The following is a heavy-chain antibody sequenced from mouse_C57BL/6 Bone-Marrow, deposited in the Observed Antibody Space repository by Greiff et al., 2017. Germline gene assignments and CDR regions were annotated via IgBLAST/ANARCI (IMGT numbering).Heavy chain of an antibody. CDR1: GYSITSGYF. V-gene: IGHV3-6*01. Sequence: VQLQESGPGLVKPSQSLSLTCSVTGYSITSGYFWNWIRQFPGNKLEWMGYISYDGSNNYNPSLKNRISITRDTSKNQFFLKLNSVTTEDTATYYCARDDYDGYAMDYWGQGTSVTVSS. CDR3: ARDDYDGYAMDY. CDR2: ISYDGSN. J-gene: IGHJ4*01. D-gene: IGHD2-4*01.